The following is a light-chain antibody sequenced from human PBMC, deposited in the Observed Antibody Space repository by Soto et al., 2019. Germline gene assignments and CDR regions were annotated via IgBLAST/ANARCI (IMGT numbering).Light chain of an antibody. Sequence: DIPITQSPSSVSASVGDRATITCRASQGISSDLAWYQQKPGKAPKRLIYAASYMPSGVPYRFSGSGSGTDFTLTISSRQPEDVAAYYCRKYNSGYLWAFGQGTKVDI. CDR1: QGISSD. CDR3: RKYNSGYLWA. J-gene: IGKJ1*01. CDR2: AAS. V-gene: IGKV1-27*01.